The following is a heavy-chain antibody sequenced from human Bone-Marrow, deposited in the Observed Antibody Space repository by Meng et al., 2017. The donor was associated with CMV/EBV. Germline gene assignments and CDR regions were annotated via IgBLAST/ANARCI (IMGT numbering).Heavy chain of an antibody. CDR1: GVTFSSYS. V-gene: IGHV3-21*01. J-gene: IGHJ6*02. Sequence: GGSLRLSCAASGVTFSSYSMNWVRQAPGKGLEWVSSISSSSSYIYYADSVKGRFTISRDNAKNSPYLQMKSPRAEDTAVYYCARETVVVPAANSGYYYSYGMDVWGQGTTVTVSS. CDR2: ISSSSSYI. CDR3: ARETVVVPAANSGYYYSYGMDV. D-gene: IGHD2-2*01.